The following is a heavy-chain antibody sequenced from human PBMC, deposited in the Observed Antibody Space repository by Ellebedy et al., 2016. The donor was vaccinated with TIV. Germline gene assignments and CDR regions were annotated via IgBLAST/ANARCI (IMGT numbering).Heavy chain of an antibody. J-gene: IGHJ5*02. CDR1: GFTFSSYA. D-gene: IGHD6-19*01. V-gene: IGHV3-23*01. CDR3: AGFRGEAVAGNWFDP. CDR2: VTGSGSST. Sequence: GESLKISCAASGFTFSSYAMSWVRQAPGKGLEWVSTVTGSGSSTYYADPVRGRFSISRDNAKNTLYLQMNSLRADDTAVYYCAGFRGEAVAGNWFDPWGQGTLVTVSS.